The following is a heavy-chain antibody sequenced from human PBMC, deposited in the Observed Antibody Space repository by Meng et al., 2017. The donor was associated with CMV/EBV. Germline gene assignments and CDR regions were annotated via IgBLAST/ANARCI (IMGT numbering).Heavy chain of an antibody. D-gene: IGHD3-16*01. V-gene: IGHV3-23*01. J-gene: IGHJ4*02. Sequence: CADSGFTLSSYAIGWGRQAPGKGLEWVSAISGGGGSTYYADSVKGQFTISRDNSKNTLYLQMNSLRAEDTAVYYCAKLSLTTRFIHDYWGQGTLVTVSS. CDR2: ISGGGGST. CDR1: GFTLSSYA. CDR3: AKLSLTTRFIHDY.